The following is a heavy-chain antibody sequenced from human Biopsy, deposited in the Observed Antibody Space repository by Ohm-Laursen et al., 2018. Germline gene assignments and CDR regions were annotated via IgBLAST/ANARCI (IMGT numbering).Heavy chain of an antibody. J-gene: IGHJ4*02. CDR3: ARLGSGDYFPTFFDF. CDR1: NVSFSSFY. CDR2: ISHTGST. V-gene: IGHV4-34*09. D-gene: IGHD5-12*01. Sequence: TLSLTCAVYNVSFSSFYWSWIRQPPGKGLEWIGEISHTGSTYYNPSLKSRVTISVDTSKNQFSLKLSSVTAADTAVYYCARLGSGDYFPTFFDFWGQGALVTVSS.